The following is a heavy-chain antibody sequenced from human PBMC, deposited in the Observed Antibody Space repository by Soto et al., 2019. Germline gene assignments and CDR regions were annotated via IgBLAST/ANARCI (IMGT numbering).Heavy chain of an antibody. V-gene: IGHV4-31*03. D-gene: IGHD6-19*01. J-gene: IGHJ5*02. CDR1: GGSISSGGYY. CDR3: ARDGSRGAVPSYWFDP. CDR2: IYYSGST. Sequence: PSETLSLTCTVSGGSISSGGYYWSWIRQHPGKGLEWIGYIYYSGSTYYNPSLKSRVTISVDTSKNQFSLKLSSVTAADTAVYYCARDGSRGAVPSYWFDPWGQGTLLTVSS.